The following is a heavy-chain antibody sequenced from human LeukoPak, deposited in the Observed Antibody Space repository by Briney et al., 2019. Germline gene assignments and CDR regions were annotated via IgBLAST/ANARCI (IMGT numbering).Heavy chain of an antibody. D-gene: IGHD6-13*01. CDR2: IYYSGST. V-gene: IGHV4-39*01. J-gene: IGHJ4*02. Sequence: SETLSLTCTVSGGSISSSSYYWGWIRQPPGKGLEWIGSIYYSGSTYYNPSLKSRVTISVDTSKNQFSLKLSSVTAADTAVYYCARRRTIAAAGTDFDYWGQGTLVTVSS. CDR1: GGSISSSSYY. CDR3: ARRRTIAAAGTDFDY.